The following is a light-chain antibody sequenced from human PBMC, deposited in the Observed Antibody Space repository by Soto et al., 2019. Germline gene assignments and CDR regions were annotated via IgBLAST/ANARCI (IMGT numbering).Light chain of an antibody. CDR1: SSNIGAGYD. CDR2: GNS. V-gene: IGLV1-40*01. J-gene: IGLJ2*01. CDR3: QSYDSCLSGVVV. Sequence: QSVLTQPPSVSGAPGQRVTISCTGSSSNIGAGYDVHWYQQLPGTAPKLPIYGNSNRPSGVPDRFSGSKSGTSASLAITVLQAEYEADYYCQSYDSCLSGVVVFGGGTKVTVL.